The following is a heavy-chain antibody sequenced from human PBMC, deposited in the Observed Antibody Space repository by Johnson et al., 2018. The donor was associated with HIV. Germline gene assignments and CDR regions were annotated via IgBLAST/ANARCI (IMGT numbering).Heavy chain of an antibody. D-gene: IGHD5-18*01. CDR2: IWYDGSNK. Sequence: QMLLVESGGGVVQPGRSLRLSCAASGFTFSSYGMHWVRQAPGKGLEWVAVIWYDGSNKYYADSVKGRFTISRDNSKNTLYLQMNSLRAEDTAVYYCAKDLSGYSYGYGALDIWGQGTMVTVSS. V-gene: IGHV3-33*06. CDR3: AKDLSGYSYGYGALDI. CDR1: GFTFSSYG. J-gene: IGHJ3*02.